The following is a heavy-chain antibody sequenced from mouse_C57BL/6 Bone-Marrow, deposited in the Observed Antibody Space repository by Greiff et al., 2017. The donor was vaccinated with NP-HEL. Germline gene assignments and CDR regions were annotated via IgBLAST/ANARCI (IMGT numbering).Heavy chain of an antibody. CDR3: AKGDYGSSLAWFAY. Sequence: EVQLQQSGPELEKPGDSVKISCKASGYSFTGYFMNWVMQSHGKSLEWIGRINPYNGDTFYNQKFKGKATLTVDKSSSTAHMELRSLTSEDSAVYYCAKGDYGSSLAWFAYWGQGTLVTVSA. D-gene: IGHD1-1*01. CDR2: INPYNGDT. CDR1: GYSFTGYF. J-gene: IGHJ3*01. V-gene: IGHV1-20*01.